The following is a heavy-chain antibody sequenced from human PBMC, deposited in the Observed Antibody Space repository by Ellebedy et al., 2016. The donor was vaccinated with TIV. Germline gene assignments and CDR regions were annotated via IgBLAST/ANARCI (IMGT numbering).Heavy chain of an antibody. CDR1: GYSFXRYW. Sequence: KVSCKGSGYSFXRYWVVXVRHXPGKGLXWMGIIYPGDSDTRYSPSFQGQVTISADKSISTAYLQWSSLKASDTAMYYCARRPFRSRSLNHYWGQGTLVTVSS. J-gene: IGHJ4*02. CDR3: ARRPFRSRSLNHY. CDR2: IYPGDSDT. D-gene: IGHD2/OR15-2a*01. V-gene: IGHV5-51*01.